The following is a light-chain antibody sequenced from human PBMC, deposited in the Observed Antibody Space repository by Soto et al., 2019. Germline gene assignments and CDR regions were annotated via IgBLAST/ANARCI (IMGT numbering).Light chain of an antibody. Sequence: VLTQPPSASGTPGQRVTISCSGSTSNIGDNYVFWSQQLPGTAPKLLMYSNSERPSGVPDRFSGSKSGTSASLAISGLQYEDEADYYCATWDDSLNGYVFGTGTKVTGL. CDR2: SNS. J-gene: IGLJ1*01. CDR3: ATWDDSLNGYV. CDR1: TSNIGDNY. V-gene: IGLV1-44*01.